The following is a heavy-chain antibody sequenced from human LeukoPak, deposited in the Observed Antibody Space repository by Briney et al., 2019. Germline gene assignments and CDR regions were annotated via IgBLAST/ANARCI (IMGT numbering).Heavy chain of an antibody. Sequence: PSETLSLTCTVSGGSMNSFNWSWIRQAPGKGLEWIGYIHYSGSTNYNPSLKHRVTISVDTSKNQFSLKLSSVTTADTAVYYCARGFGSGSYFAYYWGQGTLVTVSS. CDR3: ARGFGSGSYFAYY. J-gene: IGHJ4*02. CDR1: GGSMNSFN. D-gene: IGHD3-10*01. V-gene: IGHV4-59*01. CDR2: IHYSGST.